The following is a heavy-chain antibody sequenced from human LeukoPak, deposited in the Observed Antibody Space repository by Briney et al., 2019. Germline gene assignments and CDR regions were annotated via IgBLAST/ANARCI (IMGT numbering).Heavy chain of an antibody. CDR1: GGTFSSYA. Sequence: SVKVSCKASGGTFSSYAISWVRQAPGQGLEWMGGIIPIFGTANYAQKFQGRVTITADESTSTAYMELSSLRSEGTAVYYCARAGYDFWSGHNWFDPWGQGTLVTVSS. V-gene: IGHV1-69*13. D-gene: IGHD3-3*01. CDR3: ARAGYDFWSGHNWFDP. J-gene: IGHJ5*02. CDR2: IIPIFGTA.